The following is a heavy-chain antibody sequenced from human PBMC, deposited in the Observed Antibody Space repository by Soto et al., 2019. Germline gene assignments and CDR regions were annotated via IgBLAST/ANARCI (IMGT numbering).Heavy chain of an antibody. Sequence: GGSLRLSCAASGFTFSSYWMSWVRQAPGKGLEWVANIKQDGSEKYYVDSVKGRFTISRDNAKNSLYLQMNSLRAEDTAVYYYARTRYNWNDAGDAFDIWGQGTMVTVSS. J-gene: IGHJ3*02. V-gene: IGHV3-7*01. CDR3: ARTRYNWNDAGDAFDI. CDR1: GFTFSSYW. CDR2: IKQDGSEK. D-gene: IGHD1-1*01.